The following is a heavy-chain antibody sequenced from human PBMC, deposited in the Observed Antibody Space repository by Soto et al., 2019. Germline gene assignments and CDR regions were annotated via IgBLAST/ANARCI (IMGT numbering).Heavy chain of an antibody. V-gene: IGHV4-31*03. CDR1: GGSISSGGYY. J-gene: IGHJ6*03. Sequence: SETLSLTCTVSGGSISSGGYYWSWIRQHPGKGLEWIGYIYYSGSTYYNPSLKSRVTISVDTSKIQLSLKLSSVTAADTAVYYSAGLGYCSSTGCLGYYYYYYMDVWGKGTTVTVSS. D-gene: IGHD2-2*01. CDR3: AGLGYCSSTGCLGYYYYYYMDV. CDR2: IYYSGST.